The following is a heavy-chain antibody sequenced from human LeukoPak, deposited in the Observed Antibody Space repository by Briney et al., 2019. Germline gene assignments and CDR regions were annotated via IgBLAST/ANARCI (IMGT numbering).Heavy chain of an antibody. V-gene: IGHV4-39*01. Sequence: KPSETLSLTCTVSGGSISSSSYYWGWIRQPPGKGLEWIGSIYYSGSTYYNPSLKSRVTISVGTSKNQFSLKLSSVTAADTAVYYCARLPLLDYYDSSGYYRDYWGQGTLVTVSS. D-gene: IGHD3-22*01. CDR1: GGSISSSSYY. CDR3: ARLPLLDYYDSSGYYRDY. CDR2: IYYSGST. J-gene: IGHJ4*02.